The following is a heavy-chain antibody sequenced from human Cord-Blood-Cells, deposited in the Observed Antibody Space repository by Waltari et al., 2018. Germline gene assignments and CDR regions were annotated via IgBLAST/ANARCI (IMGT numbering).Heavy chain of an antibody. CDR3: ARIDSHGSYYDY. V-gene: IGHV3-30*04. D-gene: IGHD1-26*01. J-gene: IGHJ4*02. CDR2: ISYDGSNK. CDR1: GFTFSSYA. Sequence: QVQLVESGGGVVQPGRSLGLSCAASGFTFSSYAMHWVRQAPGKGLEWVAVISYDGSNKYYADSVKGRFTISRDNSKNTLYLQMNSLRAEDTAVYYCARIDSHGSYYDYWGQGTLVTVSS.